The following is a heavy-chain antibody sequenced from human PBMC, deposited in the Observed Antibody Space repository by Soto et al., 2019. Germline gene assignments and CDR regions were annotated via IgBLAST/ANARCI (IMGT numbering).Heavy chain of an antibody. CDR3: ARGGYYDSSGYSDY. D-gene: IGHD3-22*01. CDR1: GGSISSGDYY. J-gene: IGHJ4*02. Sequence: SETLSLTCTVSGGSISSGDYYWSWIRQPPGKGLEWIGYIYYSGSTNYNPSLKIRVTLSVDTSKNQFSLKLSSVTAADTAVYYCARGGYYDSSGYSDYWGQGTLVTVSS. CDR2: IYYSGST. V-gene: IGHV4-61*08.